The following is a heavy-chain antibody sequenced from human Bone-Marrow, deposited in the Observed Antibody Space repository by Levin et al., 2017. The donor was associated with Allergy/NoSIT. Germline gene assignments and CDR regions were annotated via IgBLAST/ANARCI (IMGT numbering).Heavy chain of an antibody. CDR2: IRSKANNYAT. D-gene: IGHD3-22*01. J-gene: IGHJ4*02. CDR1: GFTFSDSA. Sequence: ASVKVSCAASGFTFSDSAIHWVRQASGKGLEWVGRIRSKANNYATAYAASLKGRWTISRDESKNTAYLQMNSLKTEDTAVYYCTRYYDSSGSLQHYWGQGTLVTVSS. CDR3: TRYYDSSGSLQHY. V-gene: IGHV3-73*01.